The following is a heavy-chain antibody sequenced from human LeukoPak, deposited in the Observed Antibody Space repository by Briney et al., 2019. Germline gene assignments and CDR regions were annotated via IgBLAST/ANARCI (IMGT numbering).Heavy chain of an antibody. V-gene: IGHV1-2*02. D-gene: IGHD1-26*01. CDR2: INPNNGGT. J-gene: IGHJ4*02. Sequence: GASVKVSCKASGYTFTAYYMHWVRQAPGQGLEWMGWINPNNGGTNYAQNFQGRVTMTRDTSISTAYMELSRLRSDDTAVYYCARDQEKGNSGTYYALDYWAQGTLVTVSS. CDR1: GYTFTAYY. CDR3: ARDQEKGNSGTYYALDY.